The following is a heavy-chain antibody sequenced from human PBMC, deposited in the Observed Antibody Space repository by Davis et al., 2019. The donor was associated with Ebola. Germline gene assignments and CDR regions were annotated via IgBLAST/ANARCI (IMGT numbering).Heavy chain of an antibody. J-gene: IGHJ6*02. CDR3: ASAPPTSNYYYYGMDV. V-gene: IGHV3-21*01. CDR2: ISSSSSYI. Sequence: GESLKISCAASGFTFSSYSMNWVRQAPGKGLEWVSSISSSSSYIYYADSVKGRFTISRDNAKNSLYLQMNSLRDEDTAVYYCASAPPTSNYYYYGMDVWGQGTTVTVSS. CDR1: GFTFSSYS.